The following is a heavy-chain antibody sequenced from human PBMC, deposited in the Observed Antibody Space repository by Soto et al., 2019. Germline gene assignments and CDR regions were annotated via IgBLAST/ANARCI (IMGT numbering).Heavy chain of an antibody. CDR3: ARDRPDQCSSTSCYRGGWFDP. J-gene: IGHJ5*02. CDR1: GGTFSSYA. D-gene: IGHD2-2*02. CDR2: IIPICGTA. Sequence: QVQLVQSGAEVKKPGSSVKVSCKASGGTFSSYAISWVRQAPGQGLEWMGGIIPICGTANYAQKFQGRVTINADKSKSTHYMELSSLRSEDTAVYYCARDRPDQCSSTSCYRGGWFDPWGQGTLVTVSS. V-gene: IGHV1-69*06.